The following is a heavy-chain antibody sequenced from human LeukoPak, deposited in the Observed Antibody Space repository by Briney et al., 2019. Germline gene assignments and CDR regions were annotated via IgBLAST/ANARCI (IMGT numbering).Heavy chain of an antibody. D-gene: IGHD6-19*01. J-gene: IGHJ4*02. V-gene: IGHV4-39*07. CDR1: GGSISSSSYY. CDR3: ARAWQWLVFDY. CDR2: IYYSGST. Sequence: SETLSLTCTASGGSISSSSYYWGWIRQPPGKGLEWIGSIYYSGSTYYNPSLKSRVTISVDTSKNQFSLKLSSVTAADTAVYYCARAWQWLVFDYWGQGTLVTVSS.